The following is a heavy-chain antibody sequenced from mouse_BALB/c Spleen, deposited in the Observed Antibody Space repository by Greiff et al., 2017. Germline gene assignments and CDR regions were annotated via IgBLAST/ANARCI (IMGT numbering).Heavy chain of an antibody. Sequence: VQLQQSGADLARPGASVKMSCKASGYTFTSYTMHWVKQRPGQGLEWIGYINPSSGYTNYNQKFKDKATLTADKSSSTAYMQLSSLTSEDSAVYYCARADYGNSYYFDYWGQGTTLTVSS. CDR3: ARADYGNSYYFDY. CDR1: GYTFTSYT. J-gene: IGHJ2*01. V-gene: IGHV1-4*01. CDR2: INPSSGYT. D-gene: IGHD2-1*01.